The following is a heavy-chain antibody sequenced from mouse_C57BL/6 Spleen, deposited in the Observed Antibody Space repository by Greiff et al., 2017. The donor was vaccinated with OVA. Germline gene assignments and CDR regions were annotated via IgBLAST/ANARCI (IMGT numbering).Heavy chain of an antibody. J-gene: IGHJ2*01. CDR2: ISSGSSTI. CDR3: ARAEITTVVAYYPFDY. V-gene: IGHV5-17*01. CDR1: GFTFSDYG. D-gene: IGHD1-1*01. Sequence: EVKLVESGGGLVKPGGSLKLSCAASGFTFSDYGMHWVRQAPEKGLEWVAYISSGSSTIYYADTVKGRFTISRDNAKNTLFLQMTSLRSEDTAMYYWARAEITTVVAYYPFDYWGQGTTLTVSS.